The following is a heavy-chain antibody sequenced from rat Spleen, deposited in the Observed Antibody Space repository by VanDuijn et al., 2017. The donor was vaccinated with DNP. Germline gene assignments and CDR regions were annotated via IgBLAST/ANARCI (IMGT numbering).Heavy chain of an antibody. J-gene: IGHJ2*01. CDR3: ERWYNSGYSFDY. CDR1: GFTFSDYY. V-gene: IGHV5-22*01. CDR2: IRFDGAIT. D-gene: IGHD4-3*01. Sequence: EVQLVESGGGLVQPGRSLKLSCAASGFTFSDYYMAWVRQAPTKGLEWVAYIRFDGAITYYGDSVKGRFTISRVNAKSSLYMQVNSLRSEDMATYYCERWYNSGYSFDYWGHGVMVTVSS.